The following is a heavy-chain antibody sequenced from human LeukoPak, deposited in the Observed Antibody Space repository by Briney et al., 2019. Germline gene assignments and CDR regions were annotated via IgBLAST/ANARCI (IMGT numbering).Heavy chain of an antibody. Sequence: PGGSLRLSCAASGFTFSSYEMNWVRQAPGKGLEWVSYISSSGSTIYYADSVKGRFTISRDNAKNSLYLQMNSLRAEDTAVYYCARDTPTAIAAAGTPLDAFDIWGQGTMVTVSS. CDR2: ISSSGSTI. J-gene: IGHJ3*02. CDR1: GFTFSSYE. CDR3: ARDTPTAIAAAGTPLDAFDI. V-gene: IGHV3-48*03. D-gene: IGHD6-13*01.